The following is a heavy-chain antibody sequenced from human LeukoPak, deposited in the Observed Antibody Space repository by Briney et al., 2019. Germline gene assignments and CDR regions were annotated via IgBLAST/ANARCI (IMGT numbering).Heavy chain of an antibody. CDR1: GFAFSNYW. D-gene: IGHD6-13*01. Sequence: GGSLRLSCAASGFAFSNYWLHWFRQAPGKGLEWVARINTHGSSTNYADSVKGRFTISRDNAKNTLYLQMTSLSAEDTAVYYALAGYYYYYMDVWGKGTTVTVSS. V-gene: IGHV3-74*01. CDR3: LAGYYYYYMDV. CDR2: INTHGSST. J-gene: IGHJ6*03.